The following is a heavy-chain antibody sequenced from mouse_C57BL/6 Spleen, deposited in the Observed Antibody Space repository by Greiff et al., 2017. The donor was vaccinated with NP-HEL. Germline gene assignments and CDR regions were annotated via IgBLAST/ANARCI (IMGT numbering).Heavy chain of an antibody. V-gene: IGHV1-26*01. CDR2: INPNNGGT. J-gene: IGHJ1*03. D-gene: IGHD2-5*01. Sequence: EVQLQQSGPELVKPGASVKISCKASGYTFTDYYMNWVKQSHGKSLEWIGDINPNNGGTSYNQKFKGKATLTVDKSSSTAYMELRSLTSDDSAVYYCARGVYSNCVDWYFDVWGTGTTVTVSS. CDR1: GYTFTDYY. CDR3: ARGVYSNCVDWYFDV.